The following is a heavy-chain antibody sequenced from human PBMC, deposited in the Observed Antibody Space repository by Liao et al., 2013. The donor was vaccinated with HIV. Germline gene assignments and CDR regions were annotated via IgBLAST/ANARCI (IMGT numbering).Heavy chain of an antibody. CDR2: IYSSGST. J-gene: IGHJ5*02. D-gene: IGHD2-15*01. V-gene: IGHV4-61*02. CDR3: ARDVVNWFDP. CDR1: GGSLSSGGYY. Sequence: QVQLQESGPGLVKPSQTLSLTCTVSGGSLSSGGYYWSWIRQPAGKGLEWIGRIYSSGSTNYNPSLKSRVTISLDTSKHQFSLRLSSVTATDTAVYYXARDVVNWFDPGARGPWSPSPQ.